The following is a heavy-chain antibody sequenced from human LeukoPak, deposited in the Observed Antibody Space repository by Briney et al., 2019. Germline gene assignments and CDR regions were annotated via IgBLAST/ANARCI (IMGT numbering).Heavy chain of an antibody. Sequence: GGSMSLSCAAAGFTISSYWMSWVRQAPGKGLEWVANIKQDGSENYYVDSVKGRLTISRDNAKNALYLQMNSLRAEDTAVYYCALGYCSGGSCLPCYYYGMDVWGQGTTVTVSS. CDR2: IKQDGSEN. D-gene: IGHD2-15*01. V-gene: IGHV3-7*01. CDR1: GFTISSYW. CDR3: ALGYCSGGSCLPCYYYGMDV. J-gene: IGHJ6*02.